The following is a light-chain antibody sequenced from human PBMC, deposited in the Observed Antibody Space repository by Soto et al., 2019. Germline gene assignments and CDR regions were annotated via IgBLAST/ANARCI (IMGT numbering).Light chain of an antibody. J-gene: IGKJ5*01. Sequence: EVVLTQSPGTLSVSPGDRVTLSCMASQSVDINLAWYQQRAGQAPRLIVYGASTKATEMPGRFSGRGSRTELTLTISSLQPEDFAAYYCQQYNHWPPITFGQGTRLEI. CDR1: QSVDIN. CDR3: QQYNHWPPIT. V-gene: IGKV3-15*01. CDR2: GAS.